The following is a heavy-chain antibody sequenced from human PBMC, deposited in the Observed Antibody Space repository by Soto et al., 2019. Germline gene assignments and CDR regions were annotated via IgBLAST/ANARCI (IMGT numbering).Heavy chain of an antibody. CDR1: GFTFSSYG. CDR3: AKDAYYFFWRALSYNYYFSVMDA. CDR2: ISYDGSNK. J-gene: IGHJ6*02. V-gene: IGHV3-30*18. Sequence: PGGSLRLSCAASGFTFSSYGMHWVRQAPGKGLEWVAVISYDGSNKYYADSVKGRFTISRDNSKNTLYLQMNSLRAEDTAVYYCAKDAYYFFWRALSYNYYFSVMDARAHGT. D-gene: IGHD3-3*01.